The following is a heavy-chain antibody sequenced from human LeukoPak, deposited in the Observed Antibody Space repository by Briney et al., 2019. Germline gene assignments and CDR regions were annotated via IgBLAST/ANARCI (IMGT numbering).Heavy chain of an antibody. V-gene: IGHV3-30-3*01. CDR1: GCTFSSYA. D-gene: IGHD2-8*01. CDR2: IAYDGSSK. J-gene: IGHJ4*02. Sequence: GGSLRLSCADSGCTFSSYAMQWVRQAPGKALEWVAVIAYDGSSKYYADSVKGRLTISRDNSKNTLCLQMNSLRAEDTAVYYCARDAPPSGPVPYGHFAYWGQRTLVTVSS. CDR3: ARDAPPSGPVPYGHFAY.